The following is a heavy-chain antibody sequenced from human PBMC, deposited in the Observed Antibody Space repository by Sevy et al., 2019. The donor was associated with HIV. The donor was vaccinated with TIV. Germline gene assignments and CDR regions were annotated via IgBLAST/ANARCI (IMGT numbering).Heavy chain of an antibody. CDR1: GFTFTSYG. Sequence: ASVKVSCKTSGFTFTSYGISWVRQAPGQGLEWMGWISGHNGNTDYAQNFQGRVIMTTDTSTSTAYMELRSLRSDDTAVYYCAGMGGHCISSNCYYYYGMGVWGQGTTVTVSS. CDR3: AGMGGHCISSNCYYYYGMGV. D-gene: IGHD2-2*01. J-gene: IGHJ6*02. CDR2: ISGHNGNT. V-gene: IGHV1-18*01.